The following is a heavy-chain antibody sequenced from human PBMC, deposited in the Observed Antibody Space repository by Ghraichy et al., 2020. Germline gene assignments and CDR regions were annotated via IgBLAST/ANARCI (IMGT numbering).Heavy chain of an antibody. V-gene: IGHV4-31*03. J-gene: IGHJ4*02. CDR1: GGSISSGGYY. CDR3: ARLGQYGDTEFDY. D-gene: IGHD4-17*01. CDR2: IYYSGST. Sequence: SETLSLTCTVSGGSISSGGYYWSWIRQHPGKGLEWIGYIYYSGSTYYNPSLKSRVTISVDTSKNQFSLKLSSVTAADTAVYYCARLGQYGDTEFDYWGQGTLVTVSS.